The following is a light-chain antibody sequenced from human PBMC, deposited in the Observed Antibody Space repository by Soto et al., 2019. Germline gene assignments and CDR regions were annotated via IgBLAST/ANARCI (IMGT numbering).Light chain of an antibody. CDR3: QKYNGAPLT. J-gene: IGKJ4*01. CDR1: QGISKS. CDR2: AAY. Sequence: DIQMTQSPSSLSASVGDRVTITCRASQGISKSLAWYQQKPGQVPKLLIYAAYTLQSGVPSRFSGSGSGTDFTLTISSLQPEDVATYYCQKYNGAPLTFGGGTKVEIK. V-gene: IGKV1-27*01.